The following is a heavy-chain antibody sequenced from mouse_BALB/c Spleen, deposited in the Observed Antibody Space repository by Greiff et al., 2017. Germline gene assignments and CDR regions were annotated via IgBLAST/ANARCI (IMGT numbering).Heavy chain of an antibody. J-gene: IGHJ2*01. CDR2: IYPSDSYT. V-gene: IGHV1-69*02. CDR1: GYTFTSYW. CDR3: TIIHYYGYEEDDY. D-gene: IGHD1-2*01. Sequence: QVQLQQPGAELVRPGASVKLSCKASGYTFTSYWINWVKQRPGQGLEWIGNIYPSDSYTNYNQKFKDKATLTVDKSSSTAYMQLSSPTSEDSAVYYCTIIHYYGYEEDDYWGQGTTLTISS.